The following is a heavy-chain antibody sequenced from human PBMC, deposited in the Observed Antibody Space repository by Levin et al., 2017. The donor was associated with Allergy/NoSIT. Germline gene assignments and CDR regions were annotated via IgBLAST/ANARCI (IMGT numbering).Heavy chain of an antibody. Sequence: SETLSLTCAVSGGSISSGGYSWSWIRQPPGKGLEWIGNIYLSGSTYYNPSLKSRVTISVDRSKHQLSLNLSSVTSADTAVYYCARVAGYSYGYYFDYWGQGTLVTVSS. CDR1: GGSISSGGYS. V-gene: IGHV4-30-2*01. J-gene: IGHJ4*02. CDR2: IYLSGST. D-gene: IGHD5-18*01. CDR3: ARVAGYSYGYYFDY.